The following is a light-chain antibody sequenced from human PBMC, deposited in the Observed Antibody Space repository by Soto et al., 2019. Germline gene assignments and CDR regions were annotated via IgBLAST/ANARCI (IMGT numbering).Light chain of an antibody. CDR2: WAS. V-gene: IGKV4-1*01. J-gene: IGKJ5*01. Sequence: DIVMTQSPASLAVSLGERATINCKSSQIVLYSSNNKNYLAWYQQKPGQPPKLLIYWASTRESGVPDRFSGSGSGTDFTLTISSLQAEDVAVYYCQQYYSTPPITFGQGTRLENK. CDR3: QQYYSTPPIT. CDR1: QIVLYSSNNKNY.